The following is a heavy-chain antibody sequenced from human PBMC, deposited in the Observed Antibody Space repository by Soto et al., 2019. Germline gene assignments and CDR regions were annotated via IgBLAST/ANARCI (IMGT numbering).Heavy chain of an antibody. Sequence: QVQLVESGRGVVQPGRSLRLSCAASGFTFSSYGMHWVRQAPGKGLEWVAVISYDGSNKYYADSVKGRFTISRDNSKNTLYLQMNSLRAEDTAVYYCAKDGPDYYGMDVWGQGTTVTVSS. CDR3: AKDGPDYYGMDV. CDR1: GFTFSSYG. V-gene: IGHV3-30*18. J-gene: IGHJ6*02. CDR2: ISYDGSNK.